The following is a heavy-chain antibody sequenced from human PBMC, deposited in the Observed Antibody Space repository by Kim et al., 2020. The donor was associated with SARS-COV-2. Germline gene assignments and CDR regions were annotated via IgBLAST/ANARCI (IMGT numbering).Heavy chain of an antibody. J-gene: IGHJ6*02. D-gene: IGHD4-17*01. CDR3: ARSTVYGDYYYGMDV. V-gene: IGHV1-8*01. Sequence: QKFQDRVTMTRNTSISTAYMELSSLRSEDTAVYYCARSTVYGDYYYGMDVWGQGTTVTVSS.